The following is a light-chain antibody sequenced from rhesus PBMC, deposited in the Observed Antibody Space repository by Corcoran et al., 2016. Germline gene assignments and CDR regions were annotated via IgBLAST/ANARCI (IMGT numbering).Light chain of an antibody. J-gene: IGKJ2*01. V-gene: IGKV2-78*01. CDR2: LVS. CDR3: MQTLQTPFS. CDR1: QSLLESDGYTL. Sequence: DIVMTQTPLSLPVTPGEPASISCRSSQSLLESDGYTLLHWYLQKPGQSPPLLIYLVSNRASGGPVRFSGSGSGTDFTLKISRVEAEDIGVYFCMQTLQTPFSFGQGTKLEI.